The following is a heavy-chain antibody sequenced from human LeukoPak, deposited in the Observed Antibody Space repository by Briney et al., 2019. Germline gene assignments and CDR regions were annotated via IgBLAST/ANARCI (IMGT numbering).Heavy chain of an antibody. CDR1: GGSISSSYYY. Sequence: SETLSLTCTVSGGSISSSYYYWGWIRQPPGKGLEWIGSIYSSGSTYYNPSLKSRVTISVDTSKNQFSLKLTSVTAADTAVYYCARREQWLVPYFDYWGQGTLVTVSS. CDR2: IYSSGST. D-gene: IGHD6-19*01. J-gene: IGHJ4*02. CDR3: ARREQWLVPYFDY. V-gene: IGHV4-39*01.